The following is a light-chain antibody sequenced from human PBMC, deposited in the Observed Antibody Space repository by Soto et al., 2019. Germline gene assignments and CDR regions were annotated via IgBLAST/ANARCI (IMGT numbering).Light chain of an antibody. Sequence: DIPMSQSRSSLSASVGDRVTISFQSSHDISKYLNWYQQKQRKAPKLLIYDTSNLETGVPSRCSGSGSGTDFTFTIISLEPEDMATYYCQQYSHLITFGQGTRLEIK. CDR2: DTS. V-gene: IGKV1-33*01. J-gene: IGKJ5*01. CDR1: HDISKY. CDR3: QQYSHLIT.